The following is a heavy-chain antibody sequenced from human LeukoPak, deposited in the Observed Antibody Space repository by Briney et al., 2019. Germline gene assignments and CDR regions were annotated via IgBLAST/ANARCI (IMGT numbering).Heavy chain of an antibody. J-gene: IGHJ6*02. D-gene: IGHD3-10*01. CDR1: GFTFSSYG. CDR2: ISYDGSNK. V-gene: IGHV3-30*18. Sequence: PGRSLRLSCAASGFTFSSYGMHWVRQAPGKGLEGVAVISYDGSNKYYADSVKGRFTISRDNSKNTLYLQMNSLRAEDTAVYYCAKDLATMVRGVMIHGMDVWGQGTTVTVSS. CDR3: AKDLATMVRGVMIHGMDV.